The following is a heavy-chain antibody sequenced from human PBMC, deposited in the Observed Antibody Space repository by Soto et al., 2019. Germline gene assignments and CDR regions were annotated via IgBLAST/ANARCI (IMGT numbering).Heavy chain of an antibody. J-gene: IGHJ6*03. CDR1: GGSISSSSYY. Sequence: TSETLSLTCTVSGGSISSSSYYWGWIRQPPGKGLEWIGSIYYSGSTYYNPSLKSRVTISVDTSKNQFSLKLSSVTAADTAVYYCARQQEEYCSGGSCYLYYYYMDVWGKGTTVTVS. CDR3: ARQQEEYCSGGSCYLYYYYMDV. D-gene: IGHD2-15*01. CDR2: IYYSGST. V-gene: IGHV4-39*01.